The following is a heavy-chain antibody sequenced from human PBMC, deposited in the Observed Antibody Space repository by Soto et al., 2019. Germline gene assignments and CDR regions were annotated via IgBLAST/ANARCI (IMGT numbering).Heavy chain of an antibody. CDR3: ATAFSSPFSNFDY. J-gene: IGHJ4*02. CDR2: IKEDGSEE. CDR1: GFTFSTYW. Sequence: EVQLVQSGGDLVQPGGSLRLSCVASGFTFSTYWMTWVRQAPGMGLEWVAGIKEDGSEEVYVDSVKGRFSISRDNDKTSLYLQLNSLRAEDTAVYYCATAFSSPFSNFDYCGQGSLVTVSS. D-gene: IGHD2-2*01. V-gene: IGHV3-7*01.